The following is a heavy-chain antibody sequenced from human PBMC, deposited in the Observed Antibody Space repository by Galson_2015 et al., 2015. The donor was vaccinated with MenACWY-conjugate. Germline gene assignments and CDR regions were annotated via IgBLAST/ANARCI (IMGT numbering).Heavy chain of an antibody. D-gene: IGHD6-6*01. CDR1: GGSFSGYY. V-gene: IGHV4-34*01. J-gene: IGHJ3*02. CDR2: INHSGST. Sequence: SETLSLTCAVYGGSFSGYYWSWIRQPPGKGLEWIGEINHSGSTNYNPSLKSRVTISVDTSKNQFSLKLSSVTAADTAVYYCARGFVSGYSSSTGASLHAVDAFDIWGQGTMVTVSS. CDR3: ARGFVSGYSSSTGASLHAVDAFDI.